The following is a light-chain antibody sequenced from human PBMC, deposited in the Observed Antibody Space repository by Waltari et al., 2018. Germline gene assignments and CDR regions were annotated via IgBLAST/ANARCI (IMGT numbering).Light chain of an antibody. J-gene: IGLJ1*01. CDR2: GNN. CDR3: QSYDSSLSSYV. V-gene: IGLV1-40*01. Sequence: QSVLTQAPSVSGAPGQRVTIPCTGSSPNIGAGYDVHWYQQLPGTAPKLLIYGNNNRPSGFPDRFSGSKSGTSASLAITGLQAEDEADYYCQSYDSSLSSYVFGTGTKVTVL. CDR1: SPNIGAGYD.